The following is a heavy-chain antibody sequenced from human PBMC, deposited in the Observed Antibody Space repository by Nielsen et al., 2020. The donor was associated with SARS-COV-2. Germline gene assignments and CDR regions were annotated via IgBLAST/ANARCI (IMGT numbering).Heavy chain of an antibody. D-gene: IGHD3-10*02. V-gene: IGHV6-1*01. Sequence: SQTLSLIRAISGDRVSNKNTAWNSIRQSPSRGLEWLGRAYYRSKWYLEYALSVKSRITINPDTSMNQFSLQLNSVTLEDTAVYYCARGLGSSLDYWGQGTLVTVSS. J-gene: IGHJ4*02. CDR2: AYYRSKWYL. CDR1: GDRVSNKNTA. CDR3: ARGLGSSLDY.